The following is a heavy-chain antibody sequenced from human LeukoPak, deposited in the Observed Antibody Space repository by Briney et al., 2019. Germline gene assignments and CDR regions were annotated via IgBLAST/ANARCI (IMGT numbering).Heavy chain of an antibody. CDR1: GFTFSSHW. J-gene: IGHJ3*02. CDR3: AKVLYNYYYDSSGYYGDAFDI. V-gene: IGHV3-74*01. D-gene: IGHD3-22*01. Sequence: GGSLRLSCAASGFTFSSHWMHWVRQVPGKGLVWVSRISTDGSATTYADSVKGRFTISRDNDKNTLYLQMNSLSGEDTALYYCAKVLYNYYYDSSGYYGDAFDIWGQGTMVTVSS. CDR2: ISTDGSAT.